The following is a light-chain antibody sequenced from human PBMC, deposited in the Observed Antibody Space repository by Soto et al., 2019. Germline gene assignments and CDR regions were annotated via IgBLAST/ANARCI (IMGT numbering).Light chain of an antibody. CDR1: QSVSSN. Sequence: EIVMTQSPATLSVSPGERATLSCRASQSVSSNLAWYQQKPGQAPRLLIYGASTRATGIPARFSGSGSGTDFTRTISSLQSEDSAVYYCQQYNNWPPYTFGQGTKLEIK. V-gene: IGKV3-15*01. CDR2: GAS. J-gene: IGKJ2*01. CDR3: QQYNNWPPYT.